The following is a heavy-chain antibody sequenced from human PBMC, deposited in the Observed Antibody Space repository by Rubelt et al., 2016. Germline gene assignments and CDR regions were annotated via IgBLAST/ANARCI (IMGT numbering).Heavy chain of an antibody. J-gene: IGHJ5*02. CDR3: AKDTQSSWRVNWFDP. D-gene: IGHD6-13*01. V-gene: IGHV3-33*03. Sequence: GGLVQPGGSLRLSCAASGFTFSSLAMSWVRQAPGKGLEWVAVIWYDGSNKFYADSVKGRFTISRDNSKNTLYLQMNSLRAEDTAVYYCAKDTQSSWRVNWFDPWGQGTLVTVSS. CDR2: IWYDGSNK. CDR1: GFTFSSLA.